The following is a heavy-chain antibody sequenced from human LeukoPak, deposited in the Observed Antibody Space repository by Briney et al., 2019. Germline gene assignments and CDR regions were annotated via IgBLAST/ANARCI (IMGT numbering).Heavy chain of an antibody. V-gene: IGHV4-34*01. Sequence: PSETLSLTCAVYGGSFSGYQWNWIRQPPGKGLEWIGEVNHSGSTNYNPSLKSRVTISVDTSRNQFSLKLSSLTAADTAVYYCARPGQLGTLYYGVDVWGQGTTVTVS. D-gene: IGHD3-16*01. J-gene: IGHJ6*02. CDR2: VNHSGST. CDR1: GGSFSGYQ. CDR3: ARPGQLGTLYYGVDV.